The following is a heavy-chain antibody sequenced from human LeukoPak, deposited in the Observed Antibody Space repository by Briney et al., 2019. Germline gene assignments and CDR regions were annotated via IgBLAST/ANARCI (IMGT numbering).Heavy chain of an antibody. V-gene: IGHV3-48*03. CDR1: GFSVGSYE. D-gene: IGHD6-19*01. Sequence: GGSLRLSCAVSGFSVGSYEMNWVRQAPGKGLEWISYIGISGSTIYADSVKGRFTISRDNSKNTLYLQMNSLRAEDTAVYYCAKAPRRVGSGWPFDYWGQGTLVTVSS. J-gene: IGHJ4*02. CDR3: AKAPRRVGSGWPFDY. CDR2: IGISGSTI.